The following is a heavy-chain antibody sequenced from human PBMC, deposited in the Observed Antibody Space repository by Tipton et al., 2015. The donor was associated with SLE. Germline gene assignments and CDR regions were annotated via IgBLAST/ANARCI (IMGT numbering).Heavy chain of an antibody. V-gene: IGHV4-39*01. J-gene: IGHJ4*02. CDR2: VHSTGKT. CDR3: ARRWLQSYFDY. D-gene: IGHD5-24*01. CDR1: GGSIITSSYY. Sequence: LRLSCTVSGGSIITSSYYWGWIRQPPEKGLEWLGSVHSTGKTEYNPSLKSRVTISADTSKNQFFLKLTSVVAADTAVYYCARRWLQSYFDYWGQGTLVTVSS.